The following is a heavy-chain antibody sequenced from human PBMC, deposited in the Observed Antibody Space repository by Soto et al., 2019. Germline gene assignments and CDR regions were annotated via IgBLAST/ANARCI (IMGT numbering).Heavy chain of an antibody. D-gene: IGHD2-21*01. CDR2: IYPGDSDT. V-gene: IGHV5-51*01. CDR1: GYSFTSYW. CDR3: ARRAYCGGDCYHFDY. Sequence: GESLKISCKGSGYSFTSYWIGWVRQMPWKGLEWMGIIYPGDSDTRYSPSFQGQVTISADKSISTAYLQWSSLKASDTAMYYCARRAYCGGDCYHFDYWGQGTLVTVSS. J-gene: IGHJ4*02.